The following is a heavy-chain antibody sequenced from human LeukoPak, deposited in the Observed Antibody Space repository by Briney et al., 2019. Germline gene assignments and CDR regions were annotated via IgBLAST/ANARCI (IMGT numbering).Heavy chain of an antibody. CDR1: GFSFTKND. CDR2: IRYDGSRK. D-gene: IGHD4-17*01. Sequence: GGSLRLSCAASGFSFTKNDMHWVRQAPGKGLEWMTFIRYDGSRKYYADSVKGRFTISRDNSKNTLYLQMNSLRLEDAAVYYCPKGGDYNYWVDYWAQGPRVPVSS. CDR3: PKGGDYNYWVDY. J-gene: IGHJ4*02. V-gene: IGHV3-30*02.